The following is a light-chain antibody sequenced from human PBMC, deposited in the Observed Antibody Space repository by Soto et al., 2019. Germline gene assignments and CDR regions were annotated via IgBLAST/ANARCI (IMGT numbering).Light chain of an antibody. Sequence: DIQMTQSPSSLSASVGDIVTITCRASQGISKYLAWYQQKPGKVPKLLIYAASTLQSGVPSRFSGSGSGTDFTLTISSLQPEDVATYYCQKYNSAPWTFGQGTKVEIK. CDR2: AAS. CDR1: QGISKY. CDR3: QKYNSAPWT. V-gene: IGKV1-27*01. J-gene: IGKJ1*01.